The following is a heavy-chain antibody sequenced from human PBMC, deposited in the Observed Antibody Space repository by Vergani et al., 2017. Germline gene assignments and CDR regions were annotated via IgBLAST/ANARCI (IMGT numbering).Heavy chain of an antibody. V-gene: IGHV4-34*01. J-gene: IGHJ5*02. D-gene: IGHD4-17*01. CDR3: ASATTVTTRWFDP. Sequence: QVQLKQWGAGLLKPSETLSLTCAVYGGSFSGYYWSWIRQPPGKGLEWNGEINNSGSTNSNPSLKSRVTISVDTSKNQFSLKLSSVTAADTAVYYCASATTVTTRWFDPWGQGTLVTVSS. CDR1: GGSFSGYY. CDR2: INNSGST.